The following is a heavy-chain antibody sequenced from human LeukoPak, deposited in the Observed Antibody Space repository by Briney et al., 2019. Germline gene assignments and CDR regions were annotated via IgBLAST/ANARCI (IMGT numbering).Heavy chain of an antibody. J-gene: IGHJ4*02. CDR3: AQGIGWLQFAY. CDR1: GFTFSSYG. Sequence: HPGGTLRLSCAASGFTFSSYGMNWVRQAPGKGLEWISGISPSGGGTYYADFVKGRFTISRDDSKNTLYLQMNSLRGDDTAVYYCAQGIGWLQFAYWGQGTLVTVSS. V-gene: IGHV3-23*01. D-gene: IGHD5-24*01. CDR2: ISPSGGGT.